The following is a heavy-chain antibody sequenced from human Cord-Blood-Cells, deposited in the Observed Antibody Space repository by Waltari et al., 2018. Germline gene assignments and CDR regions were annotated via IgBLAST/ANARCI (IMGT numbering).Heavy chain of an antibody. CDR3: ARGHTLGIGAFDI. V-gene: IGHV4-59*11. D-gene: IGHD7-27*01. CDR1: GGSISSHY. Sequence: QVQLQESGPGLVKPSETLSLTCTVSGGSISSHYWSWIRQPPGKGLEWIGYIYYSGSTNHHPSLKSRVTISVDTSKNQFSLKLSSVTAADTAVYYCARGHTLGIGAFDIWGQGTMVTVSS. CDR2: IYYSGST. J-gene: IGHJ3*02.